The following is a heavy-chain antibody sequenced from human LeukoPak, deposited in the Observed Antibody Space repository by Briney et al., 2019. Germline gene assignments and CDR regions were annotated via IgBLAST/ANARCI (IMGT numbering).Heavy chain of an antibody. Sequence: SETLSLTCAVYGGSFSGYYWSWIRQPPGKGLEWIGEINHSGSTNYNPSLKSRVTISVDTSKNQFSLKLSSVTAADTAVYYCARLALAPDAFDIWGQGIMVTVSS. CDR2: INHSGST. J-gene: IGHJ3*02. D-gene: IGHD5-12*01. CDR1: GGSFSGYY. CDR3: ARLALAPDAFDI. V-gene: IGHV4-34*01.